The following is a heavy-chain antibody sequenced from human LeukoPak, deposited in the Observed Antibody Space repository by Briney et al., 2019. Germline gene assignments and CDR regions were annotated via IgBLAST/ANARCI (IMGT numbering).Heavy chain of an antibody. V-gene: IGHV3-30*04. CDR2: IAEDGSNE. J-gene: IGHJ4*02. D-gene: IGHD1-1*01. CDR1: GFTFSSYA. CDR3: AKDRETTSSGTFDY. Sequence: GGSLRLSCAASGFTFSSYAMHCVRQAPGKGLEWVAFIAEDGSNEKYTDSVKGRFTISRDNSNNTLYLRMNSLRAEDTGVYYCAKDRETTSSGTFDYWGQGTLVTVSS.